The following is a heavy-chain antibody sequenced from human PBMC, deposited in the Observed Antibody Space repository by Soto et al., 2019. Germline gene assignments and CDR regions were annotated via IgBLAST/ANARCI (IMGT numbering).Heavy chain of an antibody. Sequence: SETLSLTCTVSGASINDNDYYWSWIRQTPGKGLEWIGYVYYSGTTDYIPSLKSRLSMSIDKSQNQFTLKLNSVTAADTATYYCARMSYFYDKWYFDLWGRGTLVTVSS. D-gene: IGHD3-22*01. CDR1: GASINDNDYY. V-gene: IGHV4-30-4*01. CDR3: ARMSYFYDKWYFDL. J-gene: IGHJ2*01. CDR2: VYYSGTT.